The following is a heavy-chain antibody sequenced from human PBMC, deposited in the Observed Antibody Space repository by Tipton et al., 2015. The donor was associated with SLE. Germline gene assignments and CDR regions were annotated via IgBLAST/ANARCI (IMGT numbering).Heavy chain of an antibody. CDR2: IYTSGST. Sequence: TLSLTCTVSGGSISSGSYYWSWIRQPAGKGLEWIGRIYTSGSTNYNPSLKSRVTISLDTSKSQFSLKLSSVTAADTAVYYCARGGVLGFHPSAFDIWGQGTMVTSSS. CDR1: GGSISSGSYY. V-gene: IGHV4-61*02. J-gene: IGHJ3*02. D-gene: IGHD3-10*01. CDR3: ARGGVLGFHPSAFDI.